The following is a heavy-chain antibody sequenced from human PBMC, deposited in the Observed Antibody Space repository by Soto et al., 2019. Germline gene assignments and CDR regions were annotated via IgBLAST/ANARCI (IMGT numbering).Heavy chain of an antibody. D-gene: IGHD3-3*01. CDR2: ISAYNGNT. CDR3: ARLTGITIFGVVTKFDP. CDR1: GYTFTSYG. Sequence: GASVKVSCKASGYTFTSYGISWVRQAPGQGLEWIGWISAYNGNTNYAQKIKSRVTMTTDTSTSTAYLELRSLRSDDTVVYYCARLTGITIFGVVTKFDPWGQGTLVTVSS. J-gene: IGHJ5*02. V-gene: IGHV1-18*01.